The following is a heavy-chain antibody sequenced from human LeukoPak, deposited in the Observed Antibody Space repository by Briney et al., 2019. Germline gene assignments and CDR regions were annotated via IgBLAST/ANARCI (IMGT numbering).Heavy chain of an antibody. Sequence: GGSLRLSCAASGFTFSSYGMHWVRQAPGKGLEWVAIIWYDGSDKYYADSVKGRFTISRDNTKNTLYLQMNSLRAEDTAVYYCARGSPWDIVVVPAAIPIYWGQGTLVTVSS. D-gene: IGHD2-2*02. CDR3: ARGSPWDIVVVPAAIPIY. V-gene: IGHV3-33*01. CDR2: IWYDGSDK. J-gene: IGHJ4*02. CDR1: GFTFSSYG.